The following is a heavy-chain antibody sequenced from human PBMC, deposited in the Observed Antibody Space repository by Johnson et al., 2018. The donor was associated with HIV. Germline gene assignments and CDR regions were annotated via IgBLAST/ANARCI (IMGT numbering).Heavy chain of an antibody. CDR1: GFTFDDYG. CDR2: INWNGGSA. D-gene: IGHD1-26*01. V-gene: IGHV3-20*04. CDR3: ARELIVGATNAFDI. Sequence: GQLVESGGGVVRPGGSLRLSCAASGFTFDDYGMSWVRQAPGKGLEWVSGINWNGGSAGYADSVKGRFTISRDNAQHSLYLQMNSLRAEATALYYCARELIVGATNAFDIWGQGTMVTVSS. J-gene: IGHJ3*02.